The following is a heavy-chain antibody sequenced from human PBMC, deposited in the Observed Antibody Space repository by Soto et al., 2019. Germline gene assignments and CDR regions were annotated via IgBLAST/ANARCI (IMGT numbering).Heavy chain of an antibody. J-gene: IGHJ2*01. CDR1: GFTFSSYS. CDR3: ARDNYGSESYWYFDL. Sequence: GGSLRLSCAASGFTFSSYSMNWVRQAPGKGLEWVSSISSSSSYIYYADSVKGRFTISRDNAKNSLYLQMNSLRAEDTAVYYCARDNYGSESYWYFDLWGRGTLVTVSS. D-gene: IGHD3-10*01. V-gene: IGHV3-21*01. CDR2: ISSSSSYI.